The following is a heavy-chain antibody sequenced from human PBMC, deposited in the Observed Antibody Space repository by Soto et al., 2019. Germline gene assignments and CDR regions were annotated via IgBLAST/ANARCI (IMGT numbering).Heavy chain of an antibody. J-gene: IGHJ6*02. CDR2: IYHSGST. CDR3: ASTRRDGYNNYYYYYGMDV. Sequence: TLSLTCAVSGFSISSGGYSWSWIRQPPGKGLEWIGYIYHSGSTYYNPSLKSRVTISVDRSKNQFSLKLSSVTAADTAVYYCASTRRDGYNNYYYYYGMDVWGQGTTVTVSS. CDR1: GFSISSGGYS. V-gene: IGHV4-30-2*01. D-gene: IGHD5-12*01.